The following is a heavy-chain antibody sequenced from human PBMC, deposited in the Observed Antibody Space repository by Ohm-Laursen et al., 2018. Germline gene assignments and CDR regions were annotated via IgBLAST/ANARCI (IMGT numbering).Heavy chain of an antibody. CDR1: GFAFSSAW. Sequence: SLRLSCAASGFAFSSAWMHWVRQAPGKGLEGVANIKQDGSEKYYVDSVKGRFTISRDNAKNSLYLQMNSLRAEDTAVCYCARELNYYDMDYWGQGTLVTVSS. V-gene: IGHV3-7*01. D-gene: IGHD3-22*01. CDR3: ARELNYYDMDY. J-gene: IGHJ4*02. CDR2: IKQDGSEK.